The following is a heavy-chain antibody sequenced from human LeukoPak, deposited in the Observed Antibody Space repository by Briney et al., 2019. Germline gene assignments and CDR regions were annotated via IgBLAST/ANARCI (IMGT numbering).Heavy chain of an antibody. CDR2: INHTGST. CDR1: GGSFSAYY. Sequence: SETLSLTCAVYGGSFSAYYWGWIRQAPGKGLQWIGEINHTGSTKYNPSLKSRVTISVDTSKNQFSLKLSSVTAVDTAVYYCAKSNGYGLVDIWGQGTMVTVSS. V-gene: IGHV4-34*01. J-gene: IGHJ3*02. D-gene: IGHD3-10*01. CDR3: AKSNGYGLVDI.